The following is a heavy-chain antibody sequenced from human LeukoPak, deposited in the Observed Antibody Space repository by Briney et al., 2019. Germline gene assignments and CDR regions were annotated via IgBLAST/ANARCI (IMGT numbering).Heavy chain of an antibody. CDR2: IYHTGTT. D-gene: IGHD1-26*01. CDR1: GGSHSPYY. V-gene: IGHV4-59*08. Sequence: TSETLSLTCTVSGGSHSPYYWTWIRQPPGKGLEWIGYIYHTGTTRYNPSLNSRVTISVETSKNQFSLRLNSVTAADTAIYYCARLDSGDHGNIPHWGQGTLVTVSS. J-gene: IGHJ1*01. CDR3: ARLDSGDHGNIPH.